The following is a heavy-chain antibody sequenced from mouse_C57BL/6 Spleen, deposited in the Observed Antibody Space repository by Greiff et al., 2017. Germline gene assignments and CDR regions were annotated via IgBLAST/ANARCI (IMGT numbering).Heavy chain of an antibody. J-gene: IGHJ4*01. CDR3: ARDGGDYDYAMDH. Sequence: EVHLVESEGGLVQPGSSMKLSCTASGFTFSDYYMAWVRQVPEKGLEWVANINYDGSSTYYLDSLKSRFIISRDNAKNILYLQMSSLKSEDTATYYCARDGGDYDYAMDHWGQGTSVTVSS. D-gene: IGHD2-4*01. CDR1: GFTFSDYY. CDR2: INYDGSST. V-gene: IGHV5-16*01.